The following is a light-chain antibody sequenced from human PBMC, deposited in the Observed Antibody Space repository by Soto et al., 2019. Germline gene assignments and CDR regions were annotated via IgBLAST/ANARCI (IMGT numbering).Light chain of an antibody. CDR1: SSDVGGYNY. CDR3: SSYTSSSTV. V-gene: IGLV2-14*03. CDR2: DVN. Sequence: QSALTQPASVSGSPGQSITISCTGTSSDVGGYNYVSWYQHHPGKAPKLIIYDVNNRPSSVSNRFSGSKSGNTASLTISGLQAEDEADYYCSSYTSSSTVFGGGTQLTVL. J-gene: IGLJ2*01.